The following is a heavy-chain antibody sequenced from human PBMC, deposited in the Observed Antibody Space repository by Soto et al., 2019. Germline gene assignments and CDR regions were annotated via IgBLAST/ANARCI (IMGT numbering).Heavy chain of an antibody. CDR3: ARHGVWCFDF. Sequence: EMQLVESGGALVQPGGSLRLSCAASGFTFSSSWMAWVRQAPGKGLEWVANINPEGSAEYYVDSVKGRFTISRDNAMNSLYLQMNSLRLEDTALYYCARHGVWCFDFWGQGTLVSISS. D-gene: IGHD2-8*02. CDR1: GFTFSSSW. V-gene: IGHV3-7*02. CDR2: INPEGSAE. J-gene: IGHJ4*02.